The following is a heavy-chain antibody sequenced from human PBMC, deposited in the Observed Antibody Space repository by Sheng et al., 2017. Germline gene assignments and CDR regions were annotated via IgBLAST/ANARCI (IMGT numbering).Heavy chain of an antibody. Sequence: VQLVESGGGVVQPGRSLRLSCAASGFTFSSYAMHWVRQAPGKGLEWVAVISYDGSNKYYADSVKGRFTISRDNSKNTLYLQMNSLRAEDTAVYYCAREGMIVVVITYYFDYWGQGTLVTVSS. V-gene: IGHV3-30*04. J-gene: IGHJ4*02. D-gene: IGHD3-22*01. CDR2: ISYDGSNK. CDR1: GFTFSSYA. CDR3: AREGMIVVVITYYFDY.